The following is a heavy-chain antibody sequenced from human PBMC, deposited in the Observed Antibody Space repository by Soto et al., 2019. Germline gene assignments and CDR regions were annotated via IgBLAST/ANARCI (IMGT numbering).Heavy chain of an antibody. J-gene: IGHJ6*02. D-gene: IGHD6-19*01. Sequence: GASVKVSCKASGYTFTSFGITWVRQAHGEGLEWMGWISAYNGNTNYAQKLQGRVTMTRDTSISTAYMELSRLRSDDTAVYYCARRIAVALNSLYYYYGMDVWGQGTTVTVSS. CDR1: GYTFTSFG. V-gene: IGHV1-18*04. CDR3: ARRIAVALNSLYYYYGMDV. CDR2: ISAYNGNT.